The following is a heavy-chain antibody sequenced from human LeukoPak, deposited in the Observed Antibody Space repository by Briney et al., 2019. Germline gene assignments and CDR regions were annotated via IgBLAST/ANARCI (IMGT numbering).Heavy chain of an antibody. CDR3: AKVENYDILTGYYLGYYFDY. Sequence: PGGSLRLSCAASGFTFSSYAMSWVRQAPGKGLEWVSAISGSGGSTYYADSVKGRFTISRDNSKNTLYLQMNSLRAEDTAVYYCAKVENYDILTGYYLGYYFDYWGQGTLVTVSS. J-gene: IGHJ4*02. V-gene: IGHV3-23*01. CDR1: GFTFSSYA. D-gene: IGHD3-9*01. CDR2: ISGSGGST.